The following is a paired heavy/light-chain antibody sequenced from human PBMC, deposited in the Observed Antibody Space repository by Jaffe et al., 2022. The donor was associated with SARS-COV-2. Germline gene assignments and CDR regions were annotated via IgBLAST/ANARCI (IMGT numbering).Light chain of an antibody. CDR3: QQYHSRPYT. CDR1: QTISSR. J-gene: IGKJ2*01. V-gene: IGKV1-5*03. CDR2: KAS. Sequence: DIQMTQSPSTLSASAGDRVIITCRASQTISSRLAWYQQKPGKAPNLLIYKASSLQSGVPSRFSGSGSGTDFTLTISSLQPDDFATYYCQQYHSRPYTFGQGTKLEIK.
Heavy chain of an antibody. J-gene: IGHJ4*02. Sequence: EVQLVQSGAEVKKPGESLRISCKGSGYRFTSYWISWVRQTPGKGLEWMGRIDPSDSYINYSPSFQGHVTISADKSISTAYLQWSSLKASDTAMYYCARIVMEDYDNSGYSLYWGQGTLVTVSS. D-gene: IGHD3-22*01. CDR3: ARIVMEDYDNSGYSLY. CDR2: IDPSDSYI. V-gene: IGHV5-10-1*03. CDR1: GYRFTSYW.